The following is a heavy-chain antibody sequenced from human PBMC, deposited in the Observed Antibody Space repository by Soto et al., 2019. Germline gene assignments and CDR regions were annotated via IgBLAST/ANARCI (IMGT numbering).Heavy chain of an antibody. CDR2: IKSKTDGGTT. CDR3: TTDTLTYYYDSSGYYAFDI. J-gene: IGHJ3*02. CDR1: GFTFSNAW. Sequence: GESLKISCAASGFTFSNAWMSWVRQAPGKGLEWVGRIKSKTDGGTTDYAAPVKGRFTISRDDSKNTLYLQMNSLKTEDTAVYYCTTDTLTYYYDSSGYYAFDIWGQGTMVTVSS. V-gene: IGHV3-15*01. D-gene: IGHD3-22*01.